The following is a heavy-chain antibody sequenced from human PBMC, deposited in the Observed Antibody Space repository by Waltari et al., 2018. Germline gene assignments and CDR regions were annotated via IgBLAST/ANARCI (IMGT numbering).Heavy chain of an antibody. CDR2: FDPEEGET. CDR1: GYTLTELS. J-gene: IGHJ1*01. V-gene: IGHV1-24*01. CDR3: ATHTTVTTWNFQH. D-gene: IGHD4-17*01. Sequence: QVQLVQSGAEVKKPGASVKVSCKVSGYTLTELSMHWVRQAPGKGLEWMGVFDPEEGETSYAQKVQGRVTMTEDTSTDTADMELSSLRSEDTAVYYCATHTTVTTWNFQHWGQGTLVTVSS.